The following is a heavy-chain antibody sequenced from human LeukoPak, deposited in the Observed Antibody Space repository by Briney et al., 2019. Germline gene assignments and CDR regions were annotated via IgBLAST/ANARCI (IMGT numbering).Heavy chain of an antibody. D-gene: IGHD3-9*01. CDR1: GFTFSSYG. CDR2: ISYDGSNK. Sequence: PGGSLRLSCAASGFTFSSYGMHWVRQAPGKGLEWVAVISYDGSNKYYADSVKGRFTISRDNSKNTLYLQMNSLRAEDTAVYYCAKDLYDIWTGYPWFYWGQGTLVTVSS. CDR3: AKDLYDIWTGYPWFY. J-gene: IGHJ4*02. V-gene: IGHV3-30*18.